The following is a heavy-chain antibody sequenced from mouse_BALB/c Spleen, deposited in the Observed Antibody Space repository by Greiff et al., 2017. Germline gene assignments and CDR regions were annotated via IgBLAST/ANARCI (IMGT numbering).Heavy chain of an antibody. J-gene: IGHJ4*01. CDR2: IYPRDGDT. Sequence: VQLQQSGAELARPGASVKLSCKASGYTFTSYWMQWVKQRPGQGLEWIGAIYPRDGDTRYTQKFKGKATLTADKSSSTAYMQLSSLASEDSAVYYCARTGSDDYYAMDYWGQGTSVTVSS. CDR3: ARTGSDDYYAMDY. CDR1: GYTFTSYW. V-gene: IGHV1-87*01.